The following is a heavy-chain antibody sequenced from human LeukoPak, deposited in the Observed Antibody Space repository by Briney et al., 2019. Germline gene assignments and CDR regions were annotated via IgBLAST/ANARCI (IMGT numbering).Heavy chain of an antibody. D-gene: IGHD6-19*01. CDR1: GGSINSGGYY. CDR2: IYNSGST. V-gene: IGHV4-31*03. Sequence: PSETLSLTCTVSGGSINSGGYYWSWIRQHPGKGLEFIGYIYNSGSTYYNPSLKSRVTMSVDTSKNQFSLNLSSVTAADTAVYYCARLKDVVAGRNFDYWGQGTLVTVSS. CDR3: ARLKDVVAGRNFDY. J-gene: IGHJ4*02.